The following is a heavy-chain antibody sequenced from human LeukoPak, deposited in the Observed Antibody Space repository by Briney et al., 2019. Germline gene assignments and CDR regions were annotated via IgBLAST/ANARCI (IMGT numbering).Heavy chain of an antibody. J-gene: IGHJ4*02. CDR3: ARDGRPLDY. CDR1: GTTFSRYW. CDR2: TKQDGGEK. Sequence: GGSLRLSCVDSGTTFSRYWMSWVRQAPGKGLEWVANTKQDGGEKYYVDSVKGRFTISRDNAKNSLYLQMNSLRVEDTAVYYCARDGRPLDYWGQGTLVTVSS. V-gene: IGHV3-7*03.